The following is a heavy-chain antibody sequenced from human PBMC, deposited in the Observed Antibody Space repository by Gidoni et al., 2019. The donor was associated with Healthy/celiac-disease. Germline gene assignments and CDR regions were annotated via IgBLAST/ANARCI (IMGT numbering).Heavy chain of an antibody. J-gene: IGHJ4*02. CDR3: AKAPWGMTTVTTFVDY. Sequence: EVQLVESGGGVVQPGGSLRLSCAASGFTFDDYAMHWVRQAPGKGLEWVSLISGDGGSTYYADSVKGRFTISRDNSKNSLYLQMNSLRTEDTALYYCAKAPWGMTTVTTFVDYWGQGTLVTVSS. V-gene: IGHV3-43*02. CDR2: ISGDGGST. CDR1: GFTFDDYA. D-gene: IGHD4-17*01.